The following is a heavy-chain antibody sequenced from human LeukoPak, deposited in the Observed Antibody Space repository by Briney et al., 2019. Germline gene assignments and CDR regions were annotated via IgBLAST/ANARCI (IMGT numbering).Heavy chain of an antibody. Sequence: SVKVSCKASGAPFRNYALTWVRQAPGQGLEWMGRIVPFLDMTDYAQKFQGRVTFSADKSTGTAYMEVTSLRSDDTAVYYCARADSSGYPAAPWGQGTLVTVSS. CDR1: GAPFRNYA. J-gene: IGHJ5*02. CDR2: IVPFLDMT. D-gene: IGHD3-22*01. CDR3: ARADSSGYPAAP. V-gene: IGHV1-69*04.